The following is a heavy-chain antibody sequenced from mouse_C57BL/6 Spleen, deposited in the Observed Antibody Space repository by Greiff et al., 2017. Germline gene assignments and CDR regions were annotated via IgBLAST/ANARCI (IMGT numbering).Heavy chain of an antibody. CDR2: IYPRSGNT. CDR3: ARKGYDYGDAMDY. V-gene: IGHV1-81*01. Sequence: VQLQQSGAELARPGASVKLSCKASGYTFTSYGISWVKQRTGQGLEWIGDIYPRSGNTYYNEKFKGKATLTADKSSSTAYMELRSLTSEDSAVYFCARKGYDYGDAMDYWGQGTSVTVSS. CDR1: GYTFTSYG. D-gene: IGHD2-4*01. J-gene: IGHJ4*01.